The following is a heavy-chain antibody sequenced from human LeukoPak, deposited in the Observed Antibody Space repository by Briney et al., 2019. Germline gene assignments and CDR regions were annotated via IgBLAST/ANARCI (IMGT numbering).Heavy chain of an antibody. J-gene: IGHJ6*02. CDR2: IYYSGST. D-gene: IGHD3-10*01. CDR1: GGSISSYY. Sequence: KPSETLSLTCTVSGGSISSYYWSWIRQPPGKGLEWIGYIYYSGSTNYNPSLKSRVTISVDTSKNQFSLKLSSVTAADTAVYYCARHVYEVFGELFYYYYGMDVWGQGTTVTVSS. CDR3: ARHVYEVFGELFYYYYGMDV. V-gene: IGHV4-59*08.